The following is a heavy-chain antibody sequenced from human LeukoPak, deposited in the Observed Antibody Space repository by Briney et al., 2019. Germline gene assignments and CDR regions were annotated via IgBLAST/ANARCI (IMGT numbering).Heavy chain of an antibody. CDR1: GGSFSGYY. CDR2: INHSGST. V-gene: IGHV4-34*01. Sequence: SETLSLTCAVYGGSFSGYYWSWIRQPPGKGLEWIGEINHSGSTNYNPSLKSRVTISVDTSKNQFSLKLTSVTATNTAVYYCARDLYTYYDFWSGNGTFDIWGQGTVVTVSS. J-gene: IGHJ3*02. D-gene: IGHD3-3*01. CDR3: ARDLYTYYDFWSGNGTFDI.